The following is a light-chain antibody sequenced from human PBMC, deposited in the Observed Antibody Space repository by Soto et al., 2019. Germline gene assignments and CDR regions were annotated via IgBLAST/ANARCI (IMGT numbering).Light chain of an antibody. Sequence: DVVMTQSPLSLPVTLGQPASISCRASQSLVHSDGNTYLNWFQQRPGQSPRRLIFKVSNRDSGVPDRFSGSGSGTDFTLKISRVEADDVGVYSCMQGTQWPYTFGQGTKLEIK. V-gene: IGKV2-30*02. J-gene: IGKJ2*01. CDR3: MQGTQWPYT. CDR1: QSLVHSDGNTY. CDR2: KVS.